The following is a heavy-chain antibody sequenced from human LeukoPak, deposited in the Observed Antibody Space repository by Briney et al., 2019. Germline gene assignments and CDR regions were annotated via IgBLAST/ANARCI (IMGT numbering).Heavy chain of an antibody. CDR2: IDDSGNT. J-gene: IGHJ3*02. D-gene: IGHD3-10*01. Sequence: GSLRLSCTASGITFVDYAMSWFRQAPGKGLEWIGYIDDSGNTNYNPSLKSQVTISVDKSKNQFSLKLSFVTAADTAMYYCARSDYHNSGSHTVFDAFDIWGQGTRVTVSS. V-gene: IGHV4-59*01. CDR3: ARSDYHNSGSHTVFDAFDI. CDR1: GITFVDYA.